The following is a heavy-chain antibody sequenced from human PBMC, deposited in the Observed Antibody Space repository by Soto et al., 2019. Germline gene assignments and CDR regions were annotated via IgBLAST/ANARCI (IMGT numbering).Heavy chain of an antibody. CDR1: GGSITSYY. J-gene: IGHJ6*02. CDR2: IYYSGST. V-gene: IGHV4-59*01. D-gene: IGHD6-13*01. Sequence: PSETLSLTCAVSGGSITSYYWSWIRQPPGKGLEWIGYIYYSGSTNYNPSLKSRVTISVDTSKNQFSLKLSSVTAADTAVYYCARDVSSSWYGIGMDVWGQGTTVTVSS. CDR3: ARDVSSSWYGIGMDV.